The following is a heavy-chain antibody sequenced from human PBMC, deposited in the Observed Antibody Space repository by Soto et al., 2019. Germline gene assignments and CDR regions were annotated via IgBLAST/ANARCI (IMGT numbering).Heavy chain of an antibody. CDR2: IYPGDSDT. V-gene: IGHV5-51*01. J-gene: IGHJ6*03. D-gene: IGHD6-6*01. CDR3: ARLGSSWGYYYYYYMDV. CDR1: GYRFSSYW. Sequence: GESLKISCKGSGYRFSSYWIGWVRTMPGKGLEWMGIIYPGDSDTRYSPSFQGQVTISADKSISTAYLQWSSLKASDTAMYYCARLGSSWGYYYYYYMDVWGKGTTVTVSS.